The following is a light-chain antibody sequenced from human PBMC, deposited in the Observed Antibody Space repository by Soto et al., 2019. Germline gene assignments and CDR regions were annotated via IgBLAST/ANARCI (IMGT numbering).Light chain of an antibody. CDR3: QQYNNWPRT. J-gene: IGKJ1*01. Sequence: EIVMTQSPATLSVSTGERATLSCRASQSVSSNLAWYQQKPGQAPRLLIYGASTRATGIPARFSGSGSGTEFTLTISSLQSEDFAVYYRQQYNNWPRTFGQGTKVDI. CDR1: QSVSSN. V-gene: IGKV3-15*01. CDR2: GAS.